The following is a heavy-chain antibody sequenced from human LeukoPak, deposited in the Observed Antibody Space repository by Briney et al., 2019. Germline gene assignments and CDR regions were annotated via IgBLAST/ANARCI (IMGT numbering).Heavy chain of an antibody. CDR1: GFTFSSYG. J-gene: IGHJ6*03. V-gene: IGHV3-33*06. CDR3: AEGSSKGYYYYMDV. Sequence: PGRSLRLSCAASGFTFSSYGMHWVRQAPGKGLEWVAVIWYDGSNKYYADSVKGRFTISRDNSKNTLYLQMNSLRAEDTAVYYCAEGSSKGYYYYMDVWGKGTTVTVSS. CDR2: IWYDGSNK. D-gene: IGHD1-26*01.